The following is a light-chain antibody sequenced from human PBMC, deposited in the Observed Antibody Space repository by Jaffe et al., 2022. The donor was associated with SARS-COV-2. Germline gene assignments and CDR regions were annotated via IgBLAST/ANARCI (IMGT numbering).Light chain of an antibody. Sequence: QSALTQPPSVSGSPGQSVTISCTGTGNDVGPHNRVSWYQQPPGTAPKLMIYEVTNRPSGVPDRFSGSKSGNTASLTISGLQAEDEADYYCSSYTSSSTWVFGGGTKLTVL. CDR2: EVT. CDR3: SSYTSSSTWV. CDR1: GNDVGPHNR. J-gene: IGLJ3*02. V-gene: IGLV2-18*02.